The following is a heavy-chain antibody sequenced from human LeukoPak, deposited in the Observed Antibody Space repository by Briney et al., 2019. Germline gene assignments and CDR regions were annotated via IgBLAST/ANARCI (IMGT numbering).Heavy chain of an antibody. J-gene: IGHJ4*02. V-gene: IGHV3-53*01. Sequence: GGSLRLSCAASGFTFSNAWMNWVRQAPGKGLEWVSFIYSDNTHYSDSVEGRFTISRDNSKNTLYLQMNSLRAEDTAVYYCARRAGAYSHPYDYWGQGTLVTVSS. D-gene: IGHD4/OR15-4a*01. CDR3: ARRAGAYSHPYDY. CDR2: IYSDNT. CDR1: GFTFSNAW.